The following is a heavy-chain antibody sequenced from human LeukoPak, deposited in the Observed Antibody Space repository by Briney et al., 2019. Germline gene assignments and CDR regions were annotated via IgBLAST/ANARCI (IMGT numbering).Heavy chain of an antibody. D-gene: IGHD3-3*01. CDR1: GFTFSINY. J-gene: IGHJ3*02. V-gene: IGHV3-66*02. CDR3: ARDLANYDFWSGSSSGGDI. Sequence: GRSLRLSCAASGFTFSINYMSGGRRAPGKGLEWGSVIYIGGRTYYADSVKGRFTISRDSSKNTLYLQMNSLRAEDTAVYYCARDLANYDFWSGSSSGGDIWGQGTTVTVSS. CDR2: IYIGGRT.